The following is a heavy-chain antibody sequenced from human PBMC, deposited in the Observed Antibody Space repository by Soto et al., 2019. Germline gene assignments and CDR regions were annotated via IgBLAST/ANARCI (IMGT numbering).Heavy chain of an antibody. V-gene: IGHV3-48*02. CDR1: GFTFNTYN. J-gene: IGHJ2*01. Sequence: PRGSLRLSCAASGFTFNTYNMNWVRQAPGKGLEWVSYIDSSSSTIHYTDSVKGRFTISRDNAKNSLYLQMNSLRDEDTAVYYCARRGGYFDLWGRGTLVTVSS. CDR2: IDSSSSTI. CDR3: ARRGGYFDL. D-gene: IGHD3-10*01.